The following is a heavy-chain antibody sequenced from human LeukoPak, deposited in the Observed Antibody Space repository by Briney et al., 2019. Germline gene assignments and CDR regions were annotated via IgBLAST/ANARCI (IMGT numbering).Heavy chain of an antibody. CDR1: GASISNFY. J-gene: IGHJ4*02. CDR3: ARAVRVKFDY. V-gene: IGHV4-59*01. CDR2: VYYSGTT. Sequence: SETLSLTCTVSGASISNFYWSWIRQPPGKGLEWIGEVYYSGTTNYNPSLKSRVTISVDASKYQSSLRLSSVTAADTAMYYCARAVRVKFDYWGQGLLVTVSS. D-gene: IGHD3-10*01.